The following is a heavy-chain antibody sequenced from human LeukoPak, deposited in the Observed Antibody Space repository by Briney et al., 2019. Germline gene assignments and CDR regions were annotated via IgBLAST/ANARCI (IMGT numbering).Heavy chain of an antibody. Sequence: ASVKVSCKASGYTFTSYGISWVRQAPGQGLEWMGRIIPILGIANYAQKFQGRVTITADKSTSTAYMELSSLRSEDTAVYYCARGFSGLEFDYYYYGMDVWGQGTTVTVSS. CDR1: GYTFTSYG. J-gene: IGHJ6*02. CDR3: ARGFSGLEFDYYYYGMDV. V-gene: IGHV1-69*04. CDR2: IIPILGIA. D-gene: IGHD3-10*01.